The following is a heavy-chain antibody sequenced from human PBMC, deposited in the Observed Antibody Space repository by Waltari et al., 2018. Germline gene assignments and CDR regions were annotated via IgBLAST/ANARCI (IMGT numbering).Heavy chain of an antibody. D-gene: IGHD3-3*01. J-gene: IGHJ2*01. Sequence: QVQLQQWGAGLLKPSETLSLTCAVYGGSFSGYYWSWIRQPPGKGLEWIGEINHSGSTNYNPSLKSRVTRSVDTSKNQFSLKLSSVTAADTAVYYCARVGITIFGVVQRPWYFDLWGRGTLVTVSS. CDR2: INHSGST. CDR1: GGSFSGYY. CDR3: ARVGITIFGVVQRPWYFDL. V-gene: IGHV4-34*01.